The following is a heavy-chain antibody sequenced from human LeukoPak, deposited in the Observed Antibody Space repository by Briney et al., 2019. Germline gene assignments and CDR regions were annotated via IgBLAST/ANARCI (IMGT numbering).Heavy chain of an antibody. CDR1: GGSISSSSYY. Sequence: NPSESLSLTCTVSGGSISSSSYYWGWLRQSPGKGLEWIGSIYYSGSTYYNPSLKSRVTISVDTSKNQFSLKLSSVTAADTAGYNCARLSDTAMTDWGQGPWSPSPQ. V-gene: IGHV4-39*01. J-gene: IGHJ1*01. CDR2: IYYSGST. CDR3: ARLSDTAMTD. D-gene: IGHD5-18*01.